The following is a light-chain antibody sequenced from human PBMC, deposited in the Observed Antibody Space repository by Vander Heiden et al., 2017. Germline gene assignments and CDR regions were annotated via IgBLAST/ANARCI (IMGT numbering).Light chain of an antibody. CDR1: QSISSY. CDR3: QQSYSTPH. CDR2: AAS. Sequence: DIQMTQSPSCLSASVGDRVTIPCRASQSISSYLNWYLQKPGKTPKLLCYAASSLQRGVPSRFSGSGSGTDFTLTISSLPPEDFATYYCQQSYSTPHFGPGTKVDIK. J-gene: IGKJ3*01. V-gene: IGKV1-39*01.